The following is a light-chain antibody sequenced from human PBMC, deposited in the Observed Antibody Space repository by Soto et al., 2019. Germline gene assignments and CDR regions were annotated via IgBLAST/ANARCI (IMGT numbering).Light chain of an antibody. Sequence: DIRMTQSPSSLSASVGDRVTITCRASQGISNYLAWYQQKPGKVPKLLIYAASTLQSRVPSRLSGSGSGTDFALTISSLQPEDVATYDCQKYNSAPRTCGQGTKVEI. J-gene: IGKJ1*01. V-gene: IGKV1-27*01. CDR3: QKYNSAPRT. CDR1: QGISNY. CDR2: AAS.